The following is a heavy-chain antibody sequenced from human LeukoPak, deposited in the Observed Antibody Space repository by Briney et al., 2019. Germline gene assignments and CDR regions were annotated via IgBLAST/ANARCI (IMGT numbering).Heavy chain of an antibody. J-gene: IGHJ4*02. D-gene: IGHD6-13*01. CDR3: AKDRHSSSWYGDY. CDR2: ISGSGGST. V-gene: IGHV3-23*01. CDR1: GFTFSSYA. Sequence: GGSLRLSCAASGFTFSSYAKSWVRQAPGKGLEWVSAISGSGGSTYYADSVKGRFTISRDNSKNTLYLQMNSLRAEDTAVYYCAKDRHSSSWYGDYWGQGTLVTVSS.